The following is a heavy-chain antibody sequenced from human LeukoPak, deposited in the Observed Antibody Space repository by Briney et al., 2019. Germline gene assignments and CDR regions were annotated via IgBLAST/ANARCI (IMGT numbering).Heavy chain of an antibody. D-gene: IGHD6-13*01. CDR3: ARDSSSWYKDY. CDR1: GXTFSDYY. V-gene: IGHV3-11*05. CDR2: ISSGSSYT. J-gene: IGHJ4*02. Sequence: KPGGSLSLSCAASGXTFSDYYMSWIRQAPGKGQEWVSYISSGSSYTNYADSVKGRFTISRDNAKNSLYLQMNSQRAEDTAVYYCARDSSSWYKDYWGQGTLVTVSS.